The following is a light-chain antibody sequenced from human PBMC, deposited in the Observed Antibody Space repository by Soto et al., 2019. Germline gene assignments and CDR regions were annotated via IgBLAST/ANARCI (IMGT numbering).Light chain of an antibody. V-gene: IGKV1-5*03. CDR3: QQYNSYLYT. CDR2: KAS. CDR1: QSFSSW. J-gene: IGKJ2*01. Sequence: IQMTQSPSTLSASVGDRVTITCRASQSFSSWLAWYQQKPGKAPKLLIYKASSLESGVPSRFSGSGSGTEFTLTISSLQPDDFTTYYCQQYNSYLYTFGQGTKLEIK.